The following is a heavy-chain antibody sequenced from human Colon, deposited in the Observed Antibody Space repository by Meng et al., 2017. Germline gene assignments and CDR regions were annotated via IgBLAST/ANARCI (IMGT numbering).Heavy chain of an antibody. V-gene: IGHV4-4*02. CDR1: GGSISSSNW. CDR2: IYHSGST. Sequence: QVQLQESGPGCVKPSGALSLTCAVSGGSISSSNWWSWVRQPPGKGLEWIGEIYHSGSTNYNPSLKSRVTISVDKSKNQFSLKLSSVTAADTAVYYCASFPPPGKQWLVTDYWGQGTLVTVSS. J-gene: IGHJ4*02. CDR3: ASFPPPGKQWLVTDY. D-gene: IGHD6-19*01.